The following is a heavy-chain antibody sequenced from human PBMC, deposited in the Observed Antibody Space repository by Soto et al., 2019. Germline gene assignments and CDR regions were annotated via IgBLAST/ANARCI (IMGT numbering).Heavy chain of an antibody. CDR1: ESTVSRDW. Sequence: EVHLVESGGGLVQTGGSLRLSCAIFESTVSRDWMNWVRQAPGKGLEWVAHINQDGSEKYYVDSVKGRFTISRDNAKKSLYLQMNSLRPADTAMYYCSGGVEDAFWGQGTLVTVSS. V-gene: IGHV3-7*04. CDR3: SGGVEDAF. D-gene: IGHD2-15*01. J-gene: IGHJ4*02. CDR2: INQDGSEK.